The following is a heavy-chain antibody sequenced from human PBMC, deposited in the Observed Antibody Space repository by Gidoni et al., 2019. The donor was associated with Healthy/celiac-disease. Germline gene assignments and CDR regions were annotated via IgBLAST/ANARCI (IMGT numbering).Heavy chain of an antibody. CDR3: AHCPGSGYTSVPYAFDI. J-gene: IGHJ3*02. CDR2: IYWNDDK. V-gene: IGHV2-5*01. Sequence: QITLKESGPTLVIPTQTLTLTCTFSGFLLSTSGGGVGWIRQPPGKALEWLALIYWNDDKRYRPSLKSRLTITKDTSKNQVVLTMTNMDPVDTATYYCAHCPGSGYTSVPYAFDIWGQGTMVTVSS. D-gene: IGHD3-22*01. CDR1: GFLLSTSGGG.